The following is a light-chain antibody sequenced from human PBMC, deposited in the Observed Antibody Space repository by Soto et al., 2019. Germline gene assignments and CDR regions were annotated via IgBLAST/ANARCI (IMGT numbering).Light chain of an antibody. Sequence: EIVMTQSPATLSVSPGDRATLSCRASQSVSSNLAWYQQKPGQAPRLLIYGASTRATGIPARFSGSGSGTEFTLTISSLQSEHFAISFCQQYNNWLPDRTFGQGTKVEIK. J-gene: IGKJ1*01. CDR2: GAS. CDR1: QSVSSN. V-gene: IGKV3-15*01. CDR3: QQYNNWLPDRT.